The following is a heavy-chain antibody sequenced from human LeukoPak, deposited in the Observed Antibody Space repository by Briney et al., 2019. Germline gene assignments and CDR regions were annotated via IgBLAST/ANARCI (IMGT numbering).Heavy chain of an antibody. J-gene: IGHJ2*01. V-gene: IGHV5-51*01. CDR1: GYILTSYW. Sequence: PRESLKISFKGSGYILTSYWIGWLPQIPGKGLEGMGIIHLGNSDNRYNPSIQGQVTISADKAVTTAYLQWNSLKASDNAMYYCARTPDSYYSRGYQYWYFDLWGRGTLVTVSS. CDR2: IHLGNSDN. CDR3: ARTPDSYYSRGYQYWYFDL. D-gene: IGHD3-22*01.